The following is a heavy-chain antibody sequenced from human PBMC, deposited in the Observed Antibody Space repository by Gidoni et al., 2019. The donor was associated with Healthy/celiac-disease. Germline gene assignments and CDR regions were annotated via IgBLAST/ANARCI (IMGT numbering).Heavy chain of an antibody. CDR1: GFTFSSHW. Sequence: EVQLVESGGGLVQPGGSLRLSCAASGFTFSSHWKSWVRQAPGKGLEWVANIKQDGSEKYYVDSVKGRFTISRDNAKNSLYLQMNSLRAEDTAVYYCARDVYSSWPYYYYYGMDVWGQGTTVTVSS. CDR3: ARDVYSSWPYYYYYGMDV. D-gene: IGHD6-6*01. V-gene: IGHV3-7*03. CDR2: IKQDGSEK. J-gene: IGHJ6*02.